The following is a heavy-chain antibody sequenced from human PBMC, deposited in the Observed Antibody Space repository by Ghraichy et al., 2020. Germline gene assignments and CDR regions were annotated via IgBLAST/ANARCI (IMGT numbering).Heavy chain of an antibody. CDR2: ISHDGQSE. CDR1: GSIFGGHG. J-gene: IGHJ4*02. Sequence: GESLNISCAASGSIFGGHGLHWVRQAPGKGLEWVAGISHDGQSEHYIDSVKGRFTISRDDSKNTLYLQMNSLRDDDLGIYFCARNIHDHGFDYWGQGTQITFSS. CDR3: ARNIHDHGFDY. D-gene: IGHD4/OR15-4a*01. V-gene: IGHV3-30*03.